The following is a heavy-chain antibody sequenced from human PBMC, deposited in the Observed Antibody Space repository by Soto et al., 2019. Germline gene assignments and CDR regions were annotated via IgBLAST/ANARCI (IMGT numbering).Heavy chain of an antibody. CDR3: ASRTYYYYIWGIFGYMDC. Sequence: SETLSLTCTVAGGSISSYYWSWIRQHPGKVLEWIGYIYYSGSTNYNPSLKSRVTISVDTSKNQFSLKLSSVTAADTAVYFCASRTYYYYIWGIFGYMDCWGKGTTVTVSS. D-gene: IGHD3-16*01. J-gene: IGHJ6*03. CDR1: GGSISSYY. V-gene: IGHV4-59*08. CDR2: IYYSGST.